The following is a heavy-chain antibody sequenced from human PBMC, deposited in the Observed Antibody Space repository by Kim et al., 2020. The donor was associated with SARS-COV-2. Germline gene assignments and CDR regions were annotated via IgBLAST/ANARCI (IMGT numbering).Heavy chain of an antibody. CDR1: GGSISSYY. J-gene: IGHJ3*02. CDR2: IYYSGST. CDR3: AREDPTTHPYCVSSGPGGASFDI. V-gene: IGHV4-59*13. D-gene: IGHD3-22*01. Sequence: SETLSLTCTVSGGSISSYYWSWIRQPPGKGLEWIGYIYYSGSTNYNPSLKSRVTISVDTSNNQFSLMLSSVTAADTAVYYCAREDPTTHPYCVSSGPGGASFDIWRQGTMVTLSS.